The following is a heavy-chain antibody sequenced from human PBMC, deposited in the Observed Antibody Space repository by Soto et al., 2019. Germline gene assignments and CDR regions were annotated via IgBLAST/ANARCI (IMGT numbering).Heavy chain of an antibody. CDR2: IYHSGST. J-gene: IGHJ6*02. CDR3: ARVSGSYYYGMDV. D-gene: IGHD1-26*01. Sequence: PSETLSLTCAVSGGSISSSNWWRWVRQPPGKGLEWIGEIYHSGSTNYNPSLKSRVTISVDKSKNQFSLKLSSVTAADTAVYYCARVSGSYYYGMDVWGQGTTVTVYS. V-gene: IGHV4-4*02. CDR1: GGSISSSNW.